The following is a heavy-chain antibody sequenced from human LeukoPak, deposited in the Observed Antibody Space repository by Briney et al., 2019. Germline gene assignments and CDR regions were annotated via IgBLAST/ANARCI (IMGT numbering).Heavy chain of an antibody. V-gene: IGHV3-30*18. Sequence: GGSLRLSCAASGITFSSYGMDWVRQAPGKGLEWVAVISYDGSNKYYEDSLKGRFTISRDNSKNTLYLQMNSLRPEDTAVYYCAKSLGGSLGGLDPWGQGTLVTVSS. J-gene: IGHJ5*02. CDR3: AKSLGGSLGGLDP. CDR1: GITFSSYG. CDR2: ISYDGSNK. D-gene: IGHD1-26*01.